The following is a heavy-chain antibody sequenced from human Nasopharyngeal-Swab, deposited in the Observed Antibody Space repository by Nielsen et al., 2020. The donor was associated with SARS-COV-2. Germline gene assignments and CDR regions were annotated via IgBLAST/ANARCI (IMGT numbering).Heavy chain of an antibody. J-gene: IGHJ4*02. CDR3: ARDQASIAAMAY. V-gene: IGHV1-46*01. CDR1: GYTFTSYY. D-gene: IGHD6-13*01. CDR2: INPSGGST. Sequence: ASLKVSCKASGYTFTSYYMHWVRQAPGQGLEWMGIINPSGGSTSYAQKFQGRVTMTRDTSTSTVYMELSSLRSEDTAVYYCARDQASIAAMAYWGQGTLVTVSS.